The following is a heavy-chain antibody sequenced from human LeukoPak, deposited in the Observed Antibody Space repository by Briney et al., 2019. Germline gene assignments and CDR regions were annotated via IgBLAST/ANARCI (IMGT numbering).Heavy chain of an antibody. D-gene: IGHD2-2*01. CDR2: ISSSGSTI. CDR3: ARGVKYQLLWYYLDY. V-gene: IGHV3-11*04. CDR1: GFTFSDYY. Sequence: GGSLRLSCAASGFTFSDYYMSWIRQAPGKGLEWVSYISSSGSTIYYADSVKGRFTISRDNAKNSLYLQMNSLRAEDTAVYYCARGVKYQLLWYYLDYWGQGTLVTVSS. J-gene: IGHJ4*02.